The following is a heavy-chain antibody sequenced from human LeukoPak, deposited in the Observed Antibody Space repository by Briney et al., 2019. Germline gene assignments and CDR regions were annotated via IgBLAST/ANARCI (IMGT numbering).Heavy chain of an antibody. J-gene: IGHJ5*02. Sequence: PSETLSLTCTVSGGSISSYYWSWIRQPPGKGLEWTGYIYYSGSTNYNPSLKSRVTISVDTSKNQFSLKLSSVTAADTAVYYCARDATDFWSGYWGDNWFDPWGQGTLVTVSS. V-gene: IGHV4-59*01. CDR2: IYYSGST. CDR1: GGSISSYY. D-gene: IGHD3-3*01. CDR3: ARDATDFWSGYWGDNWFDP.